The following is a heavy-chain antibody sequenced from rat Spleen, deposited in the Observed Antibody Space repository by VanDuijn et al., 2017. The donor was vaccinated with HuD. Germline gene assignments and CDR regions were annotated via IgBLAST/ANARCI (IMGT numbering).Heavy chain of an antibody. J-gene: IGHJ2*01. D-gene: IGHD1-4*01. V-gene: IGHV2-32*01. CDR1: GFSLTSYH. Sequence: QVQLKESGPGLMQPSQTLSLTCIVSGFSLTSYHVHWVRQSPGKGLEWMGVIWSNGGTDYNSAIKSRLSISRDTSKSQVFLKMNSLRSEDTATYYCAKDGDGGSRFEYWGQGVMVTVSS. CDR2: IWSNGGT. CDR3: AKDGDGGSRFEY.